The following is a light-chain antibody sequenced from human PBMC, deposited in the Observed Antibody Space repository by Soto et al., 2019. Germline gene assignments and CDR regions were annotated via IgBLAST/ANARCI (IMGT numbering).Light chain of an antibody. Sequence: EIVLTQSPGTLSLSPGERATLSCRASQSVSSSYLAWYQQKLGQAPRILIYGASSRATGIPDRFSGSGSGTDFPLTISRLEPEDFAVYYCQQYGSSPPITFGQGTRLEIK. CDR2: GAS. CDR3: QQYGSSPPIT. V-gene: IGKV3-20*01. J-gene: IGKJ5*01. CDR1: QSVSSSY.